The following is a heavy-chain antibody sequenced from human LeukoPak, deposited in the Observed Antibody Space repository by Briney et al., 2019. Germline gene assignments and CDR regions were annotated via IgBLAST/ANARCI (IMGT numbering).Heavy chain of an antibody. CDR3: AKHTASDS. CDR2: IYSGGST. CDR1: GFTVSSNY. Sequence: GGSLRLSCAASGFTVSSNYMSWVRQAPGKGLEWVSVIYSGGSTYYADSVRGRFTISRDNSENTLYLQMNSLRTDDTAFYYCAKHTASDSWGHGTLVTVSS. J-gene: IGHJ5*01. D-gene: IGHD2-2*02. V-gene: IGHV3-53*05.